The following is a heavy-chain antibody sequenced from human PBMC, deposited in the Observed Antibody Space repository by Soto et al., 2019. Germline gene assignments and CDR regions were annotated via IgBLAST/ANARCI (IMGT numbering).Heavy chain of an antibody. J-gene: IGHJ4*02. V-gene: IGHV4-30-4*01. CDR1: GGSISSGDYY. Sequence: QVQLQESGPGLVKPSQTLSLTCTVSGGSISSGDYYWSWIRQPPGKGLEWIGYIYYSGSTYYNPSIKSRVTISVDTSKNQFSLKLSSVTAADTAVYYCARVPYDILIGYLYYFDYWGQGTLVTVSS. CDR2: IYYSGST. CDR3: ARVPYDILIGYLYYFDY. D-gene: IGHD3-9*01.